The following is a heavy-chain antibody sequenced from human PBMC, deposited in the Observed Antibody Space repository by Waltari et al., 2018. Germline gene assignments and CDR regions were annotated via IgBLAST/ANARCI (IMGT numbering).Heavy chain of an antibody. Sequence: EVQLVESGGGLIQPGESRRPSCAASGSTFSSYSRNWVRQAQGQGLECVTSISTSSIYIYYADAVKGRFTISRDNARKSLYLEMNTLRTDDTAVYYCARGGSNSGSGSDNWFDPWGQGTLVTVSS. D-gene: IGHD3-10*01. CDR1: GSTFSSYS. CDR3: ARGGSNSGSGSDNWFDP. V-gene: IGHV3-21*02. CDR2: ISTSSIYI. J-gene: IGHJ5*02.